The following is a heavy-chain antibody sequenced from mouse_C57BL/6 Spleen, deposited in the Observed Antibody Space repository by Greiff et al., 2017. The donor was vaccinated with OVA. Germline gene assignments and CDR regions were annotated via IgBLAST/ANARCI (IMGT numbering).Heavy chain of an antibody. J-gene: IGHJ4*01. CDR2: IDPNSGGT. V-gene: IGHV1-72*01. CDR3: ARFSTEAMDY. CDR1: GYTFTSYW. Sequence: QVQLQQPGAELVKPGASVKLSCKASGYTFTSYWMHWVKQRPGRGLEWIGSIDPNSGGTKYNEKFKSKATLTVDKPSSTAYMQLSSLTSEDSAVYYCARFSTEAMDYWGQGTSVTVSS. D-gene: IGHD1-1*01.